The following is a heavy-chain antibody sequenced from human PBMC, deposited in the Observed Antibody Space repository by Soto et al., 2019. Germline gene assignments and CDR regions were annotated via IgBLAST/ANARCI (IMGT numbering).Heavy chain of an antibody. CDR1: GYTFSRQI. Sequence: GASVKVSCKASGYTFSRQILNWVRQAPGQGLAWVGRFSPINDFTNYARKLQGRVTMTTDTSTSTAYMELRSLRSDDTAVYYCARAVEAIGGGERSHDFDYWGQGTLVTVSS. CDR2: FSPINDFT. CDR3: ARAVEAIGGGERSHDFDY. D-gene: IGHD2-15*01. J-gene: IGHJ4*02. V-gene: IGHV1-18*01.